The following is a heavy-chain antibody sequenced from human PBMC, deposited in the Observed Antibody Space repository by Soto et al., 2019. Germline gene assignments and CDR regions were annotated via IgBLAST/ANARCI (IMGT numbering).Heavy chain of an antibody. J-gene: IGHJ6*02. Sequence: QVQQVQSGAEVKKPGASVKVSCKASGYTFTSYDINWVRQATGQGLEWMGWMNPNSGNTGYAQKFQGRVTMIRNTSIKTAYMELSSLIFEDTAVYYCAGGVRAYGNYVNYYSYGMDVWVQVNTVTVSS. CDR3: AGGVRAYGNYVNYYSYGMDV. D-gene: IGHD4-17*01. CDR2: MNPNSGNT. V-gene: IGHV1-8*01. CDR1: GYTFTSYD.